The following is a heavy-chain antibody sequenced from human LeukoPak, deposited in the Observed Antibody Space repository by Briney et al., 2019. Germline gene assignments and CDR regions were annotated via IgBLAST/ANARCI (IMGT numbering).Heavy chain of an antibody. CDR1: GYTLTELS. J-gene: IGHJ4*02. Sequence: ASVKVSCKVSGYTLTELSMHWVRQAPGKGLEWMGGFDPEDGETIYAQKFQGRVTMTEDTSTDTAYMELSGLRSEDTAVYYCATTPDSSGSPTFDYWGQGTLVTVSS. D-gene: IGHD3-22*01. CDR3: ATTPDSSGSPTFDY. CDR2: FDPEDGET. V-gene: IGHV1-24*01.